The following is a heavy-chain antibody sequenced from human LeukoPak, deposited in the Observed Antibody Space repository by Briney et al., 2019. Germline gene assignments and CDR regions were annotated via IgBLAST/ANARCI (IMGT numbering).Heavy chain of an antibody. D-gene: IGHD3-22*01. CDR3: ARDRIRSGYYEYWYFDL. Sequence: SETLSLTCTVSGGSISSYYWSWVRQPPGKGREWLGYIHYSGSTNYNPSLKSRVTISVDTSKNQFSLKLSSVTAADTAVYYCARDRIRSGYYEYWYFDLWGRGTLVTVSS. V-gene: IGHV4-59*01. CDR2: IHYSGST. CDR1: GGSISSYY. J-gene: IGHJ2*01.